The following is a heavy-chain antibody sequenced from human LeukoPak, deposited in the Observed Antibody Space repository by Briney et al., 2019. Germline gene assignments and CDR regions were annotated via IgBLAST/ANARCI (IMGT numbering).Heavy chain of an antibody. J-gene: IGHJ4*02. D-gene: IGHD3-3*01. CDR2: ISYDGSNK. V-gene: IGHV3-30*18. Sequence: PGRSLRLSCAASGFTFSSYGMPWVRQAPGKGLEWVAVISYDGSNKYYADSVKGRFTISRDKSKNTLCLQMNSLRVEDTAVYYCAKDNEFWSGYPKSAFDYWGQGTLVTVSS. CDR1: GFTFSSYG. CDR3: AKDNEFWSGYPKSAFDY.